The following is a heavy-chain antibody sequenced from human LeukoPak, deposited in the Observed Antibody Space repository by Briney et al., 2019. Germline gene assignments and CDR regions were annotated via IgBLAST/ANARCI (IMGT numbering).Heavy chain of an antibody. V-gene: IGHV3-9*01. D-gene: IGHD6-13*01. CDR3: AKGSELGLHGGAFDI. CDR2: ISWNSGSI. CDR1: GLTFDDYA. Sequence: GGSLRLSYAASGLTFDDYAMHWVRQAPGKGLEWVSGISWNSGSIGYADSVKGRFTISRDNAKNSLYLQMNSLRTEDTALYYCAKGSELGLHGGAFDIWGQGTMVTVSS. J-gene: IGHJ3*02.